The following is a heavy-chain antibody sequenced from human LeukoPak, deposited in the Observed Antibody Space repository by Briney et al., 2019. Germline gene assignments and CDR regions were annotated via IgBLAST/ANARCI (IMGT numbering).Heavy chain of an antibody. J-gene: IGHJ4*02. CDR3: ARAVYDILTGYYVDY. V-gene: IGHV1-2*02. Sequence: GASVKVSCKASGYTFTGYYMHWVRQAPGQGLEWMGWINPNSGGTNYAQKFQGRVTMTRDTSISTAYMELSRLRSDDTAVYYCARAVYDILTGYYVDYWGQGTLVTVS. D-gene: IGHD3-9*01. CDR2: INPNSGGT. CDR1: GYTFTGYY.